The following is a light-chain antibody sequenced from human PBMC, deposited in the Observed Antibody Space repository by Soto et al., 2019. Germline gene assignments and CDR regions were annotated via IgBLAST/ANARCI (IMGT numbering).Light chain of an antibody. V-gene: IGKV1-33*01. CDR1: QGIAKY. Sequence: DTQMTQSPSSLSASVGDRVTITCQASQGIAKYLHWYQQKPGKAPKLLIYHASNLQTGVPSRFSRGGSGTDFTFPISSLQPEDIATYNCHHSDNHPLTFGGGTKVE. CDR2: HAS. J-gene: IGKJ4*01. CDR3: HHSDNHPLT.